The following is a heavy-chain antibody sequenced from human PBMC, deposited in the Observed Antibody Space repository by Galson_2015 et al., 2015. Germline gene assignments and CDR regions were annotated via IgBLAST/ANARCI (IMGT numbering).Heavy chain of an antibody. CDR2: IYHSGST. CDR1: GGSISSNYW. V-gene: IGHV4-4*02. CDR3: ARKGVTTAYYDY. D-gene: IGHD3-9*01. J-gene: IGHJ4*02. Sequence: ETLSLTCTVSGGSISSNYWWSWVRQPPGKGLEWIGEIYHSGSTNYNPSLNSRVTISVDKSKNQFSLKLSSLTAADTAVYYCARKGVTTAYYDYWGQGTLVTVSS.